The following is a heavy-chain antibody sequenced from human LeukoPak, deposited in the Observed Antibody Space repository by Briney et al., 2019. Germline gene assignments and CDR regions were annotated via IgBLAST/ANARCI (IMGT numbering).Heavy chain of an antibody. CDR2: ITSSTSTI. CDR1: GFTFSSYS. V-gene: IGHV3-48*01. Sequence: GGSLRLSCAASGFTFSSYSMNWVRQAPGKGLEWVSYITSSTSTIYYADSVKGRLTISRDNAKNSLYLQMNSLRAEDTAVYYCARDAFGYSDYWGQGTLVTVSS. CDR3: ARDAFGYSDY. D-gene: IGHD2-21*01. J-gene: IGHJ4*02.